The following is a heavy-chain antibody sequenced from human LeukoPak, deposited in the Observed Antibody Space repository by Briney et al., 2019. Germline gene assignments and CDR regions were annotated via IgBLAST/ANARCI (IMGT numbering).Heavy chain of an antibody. V-gene: IGHV3-53*01. D-gene: IGHD3-22*01. J-gene: IGHJ3*02. CDR3: ARDLGSSGLLGAFDI. CDR2: IYRGGST. Sequence: GALRLSCAASGFTVSSNHMSWARQAPGKGLEWVSVIYRGGSTYYADSVKGRFTISRDYSKNTLHLQMNSLRAEDTAVYYCARDLGSSGLLGAFDIWGQGTMVTVSS. CDR1: GFTVSSNH.